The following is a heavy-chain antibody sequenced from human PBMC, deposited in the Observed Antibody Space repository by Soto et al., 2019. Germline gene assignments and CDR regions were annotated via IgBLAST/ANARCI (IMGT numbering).Heavy chain of an antibody. CDR2: IYHIGST. V-gene: IGHV4-59*02. Sequence: SETLSLTCTVSGGSVSSYYWSWIRQPPGKGLEWIGYIYHIGSTDYNPSLKSRVTISVDTSKNQFSLKLSSVTAADTAMYYCARSRRGNYYYYGLDVWDQGTTVTVSS. D-gene: IGHD3-16*01. J-gene: IGHJ6*02. CDR1: GGSVSSYY. CDR3: ARSRRGNYYYYGLDV.